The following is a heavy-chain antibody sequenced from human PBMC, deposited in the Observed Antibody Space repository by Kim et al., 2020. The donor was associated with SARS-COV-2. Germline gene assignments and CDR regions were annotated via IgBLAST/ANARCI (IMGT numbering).Heavy chain of an antibody. J-gene: IGHJ5*02. CDR3: ARLAKYCSGGSCYPTPWNWFDP. V-gene: IGHV5-51*01. CDR2: IYPGDSDT. Sequence: GESLKISCKGSGYSFTSYWIGWVRQMPGIGLEWMGIIYPGDSDTRYSPSFQGQVTISADKSISTAYLQWSSLKASDTAMYFCARLAKYCSGGSCYPTPWNWFDPWGQGTLVTVSS. CDR1: GYSFTSYW. D-gene: IGHD2-15*01.